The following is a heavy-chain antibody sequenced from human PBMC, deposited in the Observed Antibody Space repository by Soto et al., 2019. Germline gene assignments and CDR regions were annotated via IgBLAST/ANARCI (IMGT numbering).Heavy chain of an antibody. V-gene: IGHV4-59*01. CDR3: ARGALTTYFDY. J-gene: IGHJ4*02. CDR2: FYYSGST. CDR1: GGSISSYY. Sequence: SETLSLTCTVSGGSISSYYWGWIRQPPGKGLEWIGYFYYSGSTNYNPSLKSRVTISVDTSKNQFSLKLTSVTAADTAVYYCARGALTTYFDYWGQGTLVTVSS.